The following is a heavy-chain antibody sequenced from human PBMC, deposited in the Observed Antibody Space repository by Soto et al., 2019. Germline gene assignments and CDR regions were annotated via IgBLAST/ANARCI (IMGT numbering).Heavy chain of an antibody. D-gene: IGHD2-15*01. CDR1: GFTFNYYW. J-gene: IGHJ3*01. Sequence: EVQLVESEGGLVQRGGSLRLSCAASGFTFNYYWMHWVRQAPGQGLVWVSHIHSDGSTTTYADSVKGRFTISRDNAKNTLYLQMNSVRAEDTAVYYCVRGEKGGFDLWGQGTTVTVSS. CDR3: VRGEKGGFDL. V-gene: IGHV3-74*01. CDR2: IHSDGSTT.